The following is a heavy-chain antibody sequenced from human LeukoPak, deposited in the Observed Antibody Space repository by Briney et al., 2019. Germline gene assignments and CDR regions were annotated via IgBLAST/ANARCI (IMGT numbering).Heavy chain of an antibody. V-gene: IGHV4-39*01. D-gene: IGHD3-22*01. CDR2: IYYSGST. J-gene: IGHJ4*02. CDR1: GGSLSSSSYY. CDR3: ASRYYDSSGYYFDY. Sequence: PSETLSLTCTVSGGSLSSSSYYWGWIRQPPGKGLEWIGSIYYSGSTYYNPSLKSRVTISVDTSKNQFSLKLSSVTAADTAVYYCASRYYDSSGYYFDYWGQGTLVTVSS.